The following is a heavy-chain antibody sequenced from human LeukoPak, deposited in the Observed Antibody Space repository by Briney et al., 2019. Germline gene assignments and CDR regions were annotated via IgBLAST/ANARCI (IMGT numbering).Heavy chain of an antibody. CDR2: MSYDGSNK. J-gene: IGHJ4*02. CDR3: AREEVWFGEYYFDY. Sequence: GSLRLSCAASGFTFSSYAMHWVRQAPGKGLEWVAVMSYDGSNKYYADSVKGRFTISRDNSKNTLYLQMNSLRAEDTAVYYCAREEVWFGEYYFDYWGQGTLVTVSS. CDR1: GFTFSSYA. V-gene: IGHV3-30-3*01. D-gene: IGHD3-10*01.